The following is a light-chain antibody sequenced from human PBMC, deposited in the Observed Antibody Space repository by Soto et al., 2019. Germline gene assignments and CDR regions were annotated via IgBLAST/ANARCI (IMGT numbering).Light chain of an antibody. CDR2: EVI. V-gene: IGLV2-8*01. J-gene: IGLJ2*01. CDR3: TSYAGSDHVI. Sequence: QSALTQPPSASGSPGQSVTISCTGTSSDVGGHNYVSWYQQHPGKAPKLLIYEVIQRPSGVPDRFSGSKSGNTASLTVSGLQAEDEADYYCTSYAGSDHVIFGGGTKLTVL. CDR1: SSDVGGHNY.